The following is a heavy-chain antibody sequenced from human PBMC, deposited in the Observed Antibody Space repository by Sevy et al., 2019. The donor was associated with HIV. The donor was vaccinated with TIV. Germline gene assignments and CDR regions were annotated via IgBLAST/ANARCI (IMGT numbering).Heavy chain of an antibody. CDR2: ISSNSDYI. CDR1: GFTFSSYR. V-gene: IGHV3-21*01. D-gene: IGHD5-12*01. CDR3: ARAVVEISTWRSDY. J-gene: IGHJ4*02. Sequence: GGSLRLSCAASGFTFSSYRMTWVRQAPGKGLEWVSCISSNSDYINYADSGKGRFTISRDNAKNLLYLQMDSLRSEDTAVYYCARAVVEISTWRSDYWGQGTLVTVSS.